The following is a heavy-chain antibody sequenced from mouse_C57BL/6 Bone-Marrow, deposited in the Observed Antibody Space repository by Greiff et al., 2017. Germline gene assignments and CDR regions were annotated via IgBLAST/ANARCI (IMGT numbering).Heavy chain of an antibody. Sequence: EVKLVESGAELVRPGASVKLSCTASGFNIKDDYMHWVKQRPEQGLEWIGWIDPENGDTEYASKFQGKATITADTSSNTAYLQLSSLTSEDTAVYYCTLITTVVAPYYYAMDYWGQGTSVTVSS. CDR2: IDPENGDT. V-gene: IGHV14-4*01. CDR3: TLITTVVAPYYYAMDY. J-gene: IGHJ4*01. CDR1: GFNIKDDY. D-gene: IGHD1-1*01.